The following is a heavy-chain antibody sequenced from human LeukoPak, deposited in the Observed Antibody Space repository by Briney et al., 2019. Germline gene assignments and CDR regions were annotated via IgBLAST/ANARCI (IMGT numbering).Heavy chain of an antibody. CDR2: ISSSSSYI. J-gene: IGHJ4*02. Sequence: AGSLRLSCAASGFTFSSYSMNWVRQAPGKGLEWVSSISSSSSYIYYADSVKGRFTISRDNAKNSLYLQMNSLRAEDTAVYYCATSDSYQSGSYSYWGQGTLVTVSS. D-gene: IGHD1-26*01. CDR1: GFTFSSYS. V-gene: IGHV3-21*01. CDR3: ATSDSYQSGSYSY.